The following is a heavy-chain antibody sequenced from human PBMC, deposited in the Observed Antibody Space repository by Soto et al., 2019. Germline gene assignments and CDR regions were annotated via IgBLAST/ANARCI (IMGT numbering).Heavy chain of an antibody. J-gene: IGHJ6*02. Sequence: ASVKLSCKASGYTFSTNAMHWVRQAPGQSLEWMGWINGGTGQTKHSHRFQDRISITRDTSASTAYMELSSLRSEDTAVYYCARGKGMEENYYYYGLDIWGQGTTVTVSS. CDR2: INGGTGQT. V-gene: IGHV1-3*01. D-gene: IGHD1-1*01. CDR1: GYTFSTNA. CDR3: ARGKGMEENYYYYGLDI.